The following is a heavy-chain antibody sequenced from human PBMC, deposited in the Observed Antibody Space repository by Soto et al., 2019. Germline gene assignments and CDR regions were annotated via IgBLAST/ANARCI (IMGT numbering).Heavy chain of an antibody. CDR3: ARGASSGYCSGGSCWGAFDI. Sequence: QVQLVQSGAEVKKPGASVKVSCKASGYTFTSYGISWVQQAPGQGLEWMGWISAYNGNTNYAQKLQGRVTMTTDTSTSTAYMELRSLRSDDTAVYYCARGASSGYCSGGSCWGAFDIWGQGTMVTVSS. CDR1: GYTFTSYG. J-gene: IGHJ3*02. V-gene: IGHV1-18*01. CDR2: ISAYNGNT. D-gene: IGHD2-15*01.